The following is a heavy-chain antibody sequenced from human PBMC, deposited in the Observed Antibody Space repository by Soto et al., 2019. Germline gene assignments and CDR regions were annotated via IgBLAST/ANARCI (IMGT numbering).Heavy chain of an antibody. D-gene: IGHD3-3*01. V-gene: IGHV3-23*01. CDR1: GFTFSSYA. Sequence: LRLSCAASGFTFSSYAMSWVRQAPGKGLEWVSAISGSGGSTYYADSVKGRFTISRDNSKNTLYLQMNSLRAEDTAVYYCVGDAPHTIYWLNWGQGTLVTVSS. CDR2: ISGSGGST. J-gene: IGHJ4*02. CDR3: VGDAPHTIYWLN.